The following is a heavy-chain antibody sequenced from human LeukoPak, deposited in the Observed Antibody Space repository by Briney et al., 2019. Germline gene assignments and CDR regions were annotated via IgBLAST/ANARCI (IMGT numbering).Heavy chain of an antibody. D-gene: IGHD2-15*01. CDR1: GYSISTYW. J-gene: IGHJ4*02. CDR2: IYPGDSDT. V-gene: IGHV5-51*01. CDR3: ARRGVVARGYYFDY. Sequence: GESLKISCKGSGYSISTYWIGWVRQMPGKGLEWMGIIYPGDSDTTYSPSFQGQVTFSADKSIDTAYQQWTSLKASDTAMYYCARRGVVARGYYFDYWGQGTLVTVSS.